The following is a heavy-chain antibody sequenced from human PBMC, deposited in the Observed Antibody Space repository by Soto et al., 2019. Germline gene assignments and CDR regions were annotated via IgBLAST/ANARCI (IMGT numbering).Heavy chain of an antibody. Sequence: AGGSLRLSCTASGFTFTDHSIDWVRQAPGKGLEWVGRSRSKADSYSTDYAASVEGRFTVSRDPAQKSLYLQMNSLKTEDTAVYYCARVVLRGCGSTSCHYDYWGQGTLVTVSS. CDR2: SRSKADSYST. CDR3: ARVVLRGCGSTSCHYDY. D-gene: IGHD2-2*01. J-gene: IGHJ4*02. CDR1: GFTFTDHS. V-gene: IGHV3-72*01.